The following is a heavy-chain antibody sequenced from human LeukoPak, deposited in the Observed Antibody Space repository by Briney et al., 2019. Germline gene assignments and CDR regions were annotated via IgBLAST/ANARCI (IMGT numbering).Heavy chain of an antibody. Sequence: GASVKVSCKASGYTFTGYYMHWVRQAPGQGLEWMGIINPSGGSTSYHQKFQGRVTMTSDTSTSTVYVELSSLRSEDTAVYYCARGGFKHYYDSSGYDANTPLDYWGQGTLVTVSS. CDR1: GYTFTGYY. CDR3: ARGGFKHYYDSSGYDANTPLDY. V-gene: IGHV1-46*01. J-gene: IGHJ4*02. CDR2: INPSGGST. D-gene: IGHD3-22*01.